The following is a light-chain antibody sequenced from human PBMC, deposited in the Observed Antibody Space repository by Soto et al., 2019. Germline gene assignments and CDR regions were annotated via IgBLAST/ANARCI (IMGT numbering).Light chain of an antibody. CDR1: QSVSSK. Sequence: EIVMTQSPATLSVSPGERATLSCRASQSVSSKLAWYQQKPGQAPRFLMYDASTRATDIPARFSGSGSGTEFTITISSLQSEDFAVYYCQQYDNWPWTFGQGTKVEFK. V-gene: IGKV3-15*01. J-gene: IGKJ1*01. CDR2: DAS. CDR3: QQYDNWPWT.